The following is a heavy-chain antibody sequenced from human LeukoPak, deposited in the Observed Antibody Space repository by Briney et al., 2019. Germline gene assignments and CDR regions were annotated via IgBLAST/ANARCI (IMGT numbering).Heavy chain of an antibody. CDR3: ARVFYYDTSGHNWFDS. J-gene: IGHJ5*01. CDR2: ISAYNGKS. CDR1: GYTFTGYY. D-gene: IGHD3-22*01. Sequence: ASVKVSCKASGYTFTGYYIHWVRQAPGQGPEWMGWISAYNGKSNYAQKFQGRVIMTTDTSTTTAYMELRRLRSDDTAVYYCARVFYYDTSGHNWFDSWGQGTLVTVSS. V-gene: IGHV1-18*04.